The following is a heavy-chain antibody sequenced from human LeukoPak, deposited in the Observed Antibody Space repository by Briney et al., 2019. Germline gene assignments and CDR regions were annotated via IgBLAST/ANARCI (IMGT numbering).Heavy chain of an antibody. CDR2: IYSGGST. CDR1: GFTVSSNY. V-gene: IGHV3-66*01. Sequence: GGSLRLSCAASGFTVSSNYMSWVRQAPGKGLEWVSIIYSGGSTYYADSVKGRFTIARDDSKNLLYLQMNSLRPEDTAMYFCARDKGGMVPFDHWGREPWSPSLQ. D-gene: IGHD3-10*01. CDR3: ARDKGGMVPFDH. J-gene: IGHJ4*02.